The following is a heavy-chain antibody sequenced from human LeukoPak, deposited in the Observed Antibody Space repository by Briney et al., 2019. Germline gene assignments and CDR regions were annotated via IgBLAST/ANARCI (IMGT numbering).Heavy chain of an antibody. Sequence: PSETLSLTCTVAGYSISSGYYWGWIRQPPGKGLEWIGSIYQSGSTYYNPSLKNRVTISVDTSKNQFSLKLSSVTAADTAVYYCARISYYDSSGYYYFLDYWGQGTLVTVSS. CDR2: IYQSGST. V-gene: IGHV4-38-2*02. CDR3: ARISYYDSSGYYYFLDY. D-gene: IGHD3-22*01. J-gene: IGHJ4*02. CDR1: GYSISSGYY.